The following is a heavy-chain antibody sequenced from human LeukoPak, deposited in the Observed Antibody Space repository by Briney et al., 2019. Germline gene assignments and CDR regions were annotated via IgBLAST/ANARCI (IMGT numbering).Heavy chain of an antibody. V-gene: IGHV4-34*01. Sequence: GSLRLSCAASGFTFSNAWMSWVRQPPGKGLEWIGEINHSGSTNYNPSLKSRVTISVDTSKNQFSLKLSSVTAADTAVYYCARHVNYLYRVAAAGTQWFDPWGQGTLVTVSS. CDR1: GFTFSNAW. D-gene: IGHD6-13*01. CDR2: INHSGST. J-gene: IGHJ5*02. CDR3: ARHVNYLYRVAAAGTQWFDP.